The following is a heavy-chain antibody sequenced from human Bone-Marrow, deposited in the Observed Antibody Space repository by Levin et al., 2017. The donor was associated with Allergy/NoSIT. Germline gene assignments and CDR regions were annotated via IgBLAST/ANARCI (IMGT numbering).Heavy chain of an antibody. J-gene: IGHJ4*02. V-gene: IGHV3-48*04. CDR2: ISTSSGTI. Sequence: LSLTCAASGFTFRSHSMNWVRQAPGKGLEWVSYISTSSGTIYYAESVKGRFTISRDNARNSLYLQMNSLRAEDTAVYYCARDVDTSELFDCWGQGTLVTVAS. CDR1: GFTFRSHS. D-gene: IGHD3-22*01. CDR3: ARDVDTSELFDC.